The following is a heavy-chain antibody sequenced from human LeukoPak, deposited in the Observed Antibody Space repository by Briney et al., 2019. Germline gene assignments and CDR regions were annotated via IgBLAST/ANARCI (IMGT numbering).Heavy chain of an antibody. CDR2: FSSSGRT. CDR3: ARDKGTSYLASFDY. J-gene: IGHJ4*02. CDR1: GFSVSSNY. Sequence: PGGSLRLSCAVSGFSVSSNYVTWVRQAPGKGLEWVSVFSSSGRTYYADSVKGRFTISRDNSKNTLYLQMNSLRAADTAVYYCARDKGTSYLASFDYWGQGTLVTVSS. D-gene: IGHD6-6*01. V-gene: IGHV3-66*03.